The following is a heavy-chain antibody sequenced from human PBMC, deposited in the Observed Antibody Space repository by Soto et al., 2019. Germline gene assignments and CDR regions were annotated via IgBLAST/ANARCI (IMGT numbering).Heavy chain of an antibody. J-gene: IGHJ5*02. D-gene: IGHD3-3*01. CDR2: INHSGST. Sequence: SETLSLTCAVYGGSFSGYYWSWIRQPPGKGLEWIGEINHSGSTNYNPSLKSRVTTSVDTSKNQFSLKLSSVTAADTAVYYCARGGGAKGTYYDFWSGYRWFDPWGQGTLVTVSS. V-gene: IGHV4-34*01. CDR1: GGSFSGYY. CDR3: ARGGGAKGTYYDFWSGYRWFDP.